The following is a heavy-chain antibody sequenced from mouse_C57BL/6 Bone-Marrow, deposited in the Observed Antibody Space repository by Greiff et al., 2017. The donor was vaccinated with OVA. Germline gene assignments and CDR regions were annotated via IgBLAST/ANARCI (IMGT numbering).Heavy chain of an antibody. CDR2: INPSTGGT. Sequence: VQLQQSGPELVKPGASVKISCTASGYSFTGYYMNWVQQSPEKSLEWIGEINPSTGGTTYTQNFKAKVTFTVDKSSSTAYMQLKSLTSEDAAVYYCARGGTRPLAYGGQGTLVTVSA. D-gene: IGHD3-3*01. CDR1: GYSFTGYY. J-gene: IGHJ3*01. CDR3: ARGGTRPLAY. V-gene: IGHV1-42*01.